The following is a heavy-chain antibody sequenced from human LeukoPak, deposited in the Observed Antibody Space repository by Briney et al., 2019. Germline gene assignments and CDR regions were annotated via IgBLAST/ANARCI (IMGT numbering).Heavy chain of an antibody. J-gene: IGHJ5*02. CDR3: ARGEGRFVLEWFTRQINWFDP. D-gene: IGHD3-3*01. CDR2: INHSGST. V-gene: IGHV4-34*01. CDR1: GGSFSGYY. Sequence: PSETLSLTCAVYGGSFSGYYWSWIRQPPGKGLEWIGEINHSGSTNYNPSLKSRVTISVDTSTNQFSLKLSSVTAADTAVYYCARGEGRFVLEWFTRQINWFDPWGQGTLVTVSS.